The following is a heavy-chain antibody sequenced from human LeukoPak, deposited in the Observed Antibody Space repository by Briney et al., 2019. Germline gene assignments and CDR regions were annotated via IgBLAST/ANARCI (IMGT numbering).Heavy chain of an antibody. J-gene: IGHJ6*02. D-gene: IGHD2-21*01. Sequence: ASVKVSCKASGYTFTSYGISWVRQAPGQGLEWMGWISAYNGNTNYAQKLQGRVTMTTDTSTSTAYMELRSLRSDDTAVYYCARGLLQYYYYYGMDVWGQGTTVTVPS. CDR2: ISAYNGNT. CDR3: ARGLLQYYYYYGMDV. CDR1: GYTFTSYG. V-gene: IGHV1-18*01.